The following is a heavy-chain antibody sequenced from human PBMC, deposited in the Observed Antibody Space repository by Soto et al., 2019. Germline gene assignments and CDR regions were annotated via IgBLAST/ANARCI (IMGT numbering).Heavy chain of an antibody. V-gene: IGHV3-7*01. J-gene: IGHJ4*02. Sequence: EVQLVESGGGLVQRGGSLRLSCAASGFTFSTYWMSWVRQAPGKGLEWVANIKQDGSEKYYVDSVKGRFTISRDSAKNSLYLQMNSLRDEDTAVYYCTRDGPQGVQWMGRFIDYWGQGTLVTVSS. CDR1: GFTFSTYW. CDR3: TRDGPQGVQWMGRFIDY. D-gene: IGHD3-10*01. CDR2: IKQDGSEK.